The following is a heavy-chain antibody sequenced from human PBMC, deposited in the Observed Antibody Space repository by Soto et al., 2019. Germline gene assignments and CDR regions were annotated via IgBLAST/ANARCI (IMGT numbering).Heavy chain of an antibody. V-gene: IGHV1-8*01. Sequence: APGQGLEWMGWLNPKSGMTGSAQKFQGRVTMTRDSSISTVYMELSSLRSEDTAVYYCARVAGSPDYWGQGTLVTVSS. D-gene: IGHD1-26*01. CDR2: LNPKSGMT. CDR3: ARVAGSPDY. J-gene: IGHJ4*02.